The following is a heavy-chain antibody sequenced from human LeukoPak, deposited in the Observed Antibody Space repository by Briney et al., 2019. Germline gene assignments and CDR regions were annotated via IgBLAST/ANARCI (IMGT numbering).Heavy chain of an antibody. V-gene: IGHV1-46*03. CDR1: GYTFTTYY. CDR3: ARCIVVVPAAKGPFDP. CDR2: INPSGGST. D-gene: IGHD2-2*01. J-gene: IGHJ5*02. Sequence: ASVKVSCKXSGYTFTTYYMHWVRQAPGQGLEWMGIINPSGGSTSYAQKFQGRVTMTRDTSTSTVYMELSSLRSEDTAVYYCARCIVVVPAAKGPFDPWGQGTLVTVSS.